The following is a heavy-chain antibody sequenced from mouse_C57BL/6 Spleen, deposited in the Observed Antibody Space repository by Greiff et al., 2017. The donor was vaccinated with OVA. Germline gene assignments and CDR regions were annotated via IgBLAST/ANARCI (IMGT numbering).Heavy chain of an antibody. CDR1: GFTFSDYY. J-gene: IGHJ4*01. CDR2: INYDGSST. CDR3: ARDGIYYGNYDAMDY. D-gene: IGHD2-1*01. Sequence: EVQRVESEGGLVQPGSSMKLSCTASGFTFSDYYMAWVRQVPEKGLEWVANINYDGSSTYYLDSLKSRFIISRDNAKNILYLQMSSLKSEDTATYYCARDGIYYGNYDAMDYWGQGTSVTVSS. V-gene: IGHV5-16*01.